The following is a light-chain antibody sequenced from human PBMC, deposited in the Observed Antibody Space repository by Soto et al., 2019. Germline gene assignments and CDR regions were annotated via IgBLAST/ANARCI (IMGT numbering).Light chain of an antibody. Sequence: QSALTQPASVSGSTGQSITISCTGTSSDVGGYNYVSWYQQYPGKAPKLMIYEVTPRPSGVSNRFSGSKSGNTASLNISGLQAEDEANYYCSTYRSTSVYVFGTETKLTVL. V-gene: IGLV2-14*01. CDR1: SSDVGGYNY. J-gene: IGLJ1*01. CDR2: EVT. CDR3: STYRSTSVYV.